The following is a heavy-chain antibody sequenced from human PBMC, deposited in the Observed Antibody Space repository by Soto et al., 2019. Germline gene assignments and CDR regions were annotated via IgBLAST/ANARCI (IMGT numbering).Heavy chain of an antibody. D-gene: IGHD2-15*01. J-gene: IGHJ4*02. CDR2: ISSDGSST. Sequence: PEGSLRLSCVASGFTFSNYWMHWVRQAPGKGLEWVSRISSDGSSTTYADSVKGRFTISRDNAENSLHLQMNSLRAEDTAVYYCARVRYCSDNSCYSWFDYWGQGTLVTVSS. V-gene: IGHV3-74*01. CDR3: ARVRYCSDNSCYSWFDY. CDR1: GFTFSNYW.